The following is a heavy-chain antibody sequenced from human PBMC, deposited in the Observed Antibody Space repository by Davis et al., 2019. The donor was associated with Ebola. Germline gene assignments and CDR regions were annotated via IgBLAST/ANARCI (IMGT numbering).Heavy chain of an antibody. CDR2: ISAYNGYT. CDR1: GYTFSSYG. Sequence: AASVKVSCKTSGYTFSSYGFSWVRQAPGQGLEWMGWISAYNGYTNYAQKLQGRVTMTTDTSTSTAYMELRSLRSDDTAVYYCATGWGELLGDYWGQGTLVTVSS. CDR3: ATGWGELLGDY. V-gene: IGHV1-18*01. J-gene: IGHJ4*02. D-gene: IGHD1-26*01.